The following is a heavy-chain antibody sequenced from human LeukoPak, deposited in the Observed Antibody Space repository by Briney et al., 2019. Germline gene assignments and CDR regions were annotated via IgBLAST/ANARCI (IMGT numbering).Heavy chain of an antibody. CDR1: GGSISSGSYY. V-gene: IGHV4-61*02. Sequence: SETLSLTCTVSGGSISSGSYYWSWIRQPAGKGLEWIGRIYTSGSTNYNPSLKSRVTISVDTSKNQFCLKLSSVTAADTAVYYCARVAYGGNSGFPFDYWGQGTLVTVSS. CDR2: IYTSGST. CDR3: ARVAYGGNSGFPFDY. J-gene: IGHJ4*02. D-gene: IGHD4-23*01.